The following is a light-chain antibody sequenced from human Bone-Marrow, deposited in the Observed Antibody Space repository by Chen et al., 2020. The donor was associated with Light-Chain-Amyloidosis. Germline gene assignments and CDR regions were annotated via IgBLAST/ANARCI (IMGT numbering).Light chain of an antibody. CDR2: DND. CDR3: GTWDNRLSAVI. CDR1: SSNIGKNF. J-gene: IGLJ6*01. V-gene: IGLV1-51*01. Sequence: QSVLTQPPSVSAAPGQKVTISCSGSSSNIGKNFVTWYRQVPGAAPKVVIFDNDKRPAGIPDRFSGSKSAASDTLGITGLQTGDEADYYCGTWDNRLSAVIFGGGTRVTVL.